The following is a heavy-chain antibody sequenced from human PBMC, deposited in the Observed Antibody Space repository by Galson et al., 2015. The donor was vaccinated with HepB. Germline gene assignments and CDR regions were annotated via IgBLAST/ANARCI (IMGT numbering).Heavy chain of an antibody. CDR1: GYTFSSFG. D-gene: IGHD3-3*01. CDR2: ISCYNGNR. CDR3: ARDRRRYDFWSAYQEWYFDL. J-gene: IGHJ2*01. Sequence: SVKVSCKASGYTFSSFGMSWVRQAPGQGLEWLGWISCYNGNRNYAQKFQGRVTVTTDTSTSTAYMELRGLRSDDTAMYYCARDRRRYDFWSAYQEWYFDLWGRGTLVTVSS. V-gene: IGHV1-18*01.